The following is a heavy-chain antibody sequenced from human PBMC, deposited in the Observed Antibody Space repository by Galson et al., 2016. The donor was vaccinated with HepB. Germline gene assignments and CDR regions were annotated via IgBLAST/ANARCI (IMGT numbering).Heavy chain of an antibody. D-gene: IGHD5-12*01. V-gene: IGHV3-7*01. Sequence: SLRLSCAASGFTFTTYWMSWVRQAPGKGLEWVANIKQDGSKRYYMDSVKGRFTFSRDNAKNSLYLQMNSLRAEDTAVYYCARLAPRPTKAYSGYDCDAFDLWGPGTMVTVSS. CDR1: GFTFTTYW. CDR2: IKQDGSKR. J-gene: IGHJ3*01. CDR3: ARLAPRPTKAYSGYDCDAFDL.